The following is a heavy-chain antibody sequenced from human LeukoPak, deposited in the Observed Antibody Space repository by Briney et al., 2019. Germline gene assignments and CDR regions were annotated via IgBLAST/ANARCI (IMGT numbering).Heavy chain of an antibody. V-gene: IGHV1-46*01. J-gene: IGHJ6*02. CDR1: GYTFTSYY. CDR3: ARDLYYYGSGSYYYGMDV. Sequence: ASVKVSCKASGYTFTSYYMHWVRQAPGQGLEWMGIINPSDSSTTYAQKFQGRVTMTRGTSTSTVYMELSSLRSEDTAVYYCARDLYYYGSGSYYYGMDVWGQGTTVTVSS. D-gene: IGHD3-10*01. CDR2: INPSDSST.